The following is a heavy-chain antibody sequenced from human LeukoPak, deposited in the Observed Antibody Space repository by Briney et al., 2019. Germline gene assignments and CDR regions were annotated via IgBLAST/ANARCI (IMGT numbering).Heavy chain of an antibody. CDR3: ARESTAYYFDY. D-gene: IGHD2-2*01. CDR1: GVTFSSYW. CDR2: IKQDGSEK. J-gene: IGHJ4*02. V-gene: IGHV3-7*03. Sequence: GGSLRLSCAASGVTFSSYWMSWVRQAPGKGLEWVANIKQDGSEKYYVDSVKGRFTISRDNAKNSLYLQMNSLRAEDTAVYYCARESTAYYFDYWGQGTLVTVSS.